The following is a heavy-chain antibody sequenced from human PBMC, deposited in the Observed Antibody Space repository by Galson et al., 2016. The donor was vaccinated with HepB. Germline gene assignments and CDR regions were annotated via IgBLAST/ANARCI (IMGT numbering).Heavy chain of an antibody. D-gene: IGHD6-13*01. CDR2: ISSEGSST. CDR3: VRDQGLGMAAAANGGFEY. J-gene: IGHJ4*02. V-gene: IGHV3-74*01. Sequence: SLRLSCAASGFIFSNYWMHWVRQAPGKGRGWVSCISSEGSSTTYADSVKGRFTISRDNAKYTLYMQMSSLRVEDTAVYYCVRDQGLGMAAAANGGFEYWGQAALVTVAS. CDR1: GFIFSNYW.